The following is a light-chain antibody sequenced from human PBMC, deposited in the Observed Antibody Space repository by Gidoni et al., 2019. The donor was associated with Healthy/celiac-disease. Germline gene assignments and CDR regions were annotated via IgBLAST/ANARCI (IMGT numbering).Light chain of an antibody. CDR3: QQRSNWPLT. CDR2: DAS. V-gene: IGKV3-11*01. Sequence: EIVLTQSPATLSLSPGERAALSFRASQSVSSYLAWYHQKPGQAPRLLIYDASNRATGIPARFSGSGSGTDFTLTISSLEPEDFAVYYGQQRSNWPLTFGGGTKVEIK. CDR1: QSVSSY. J-gene: IGKJ4*01.